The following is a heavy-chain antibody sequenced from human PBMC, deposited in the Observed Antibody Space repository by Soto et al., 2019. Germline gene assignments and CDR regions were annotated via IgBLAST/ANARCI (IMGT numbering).Heavy chain of an antibody. V-gene: IGHV4-31*03. Sequence: QVQLQESGPGLVKPSQTLSLTCTVSGGSISSGGYYWSWIRQHPGKGLEWIGYIYYSGSTYYNPSLKRRVTISVETSKNQCALKLTSVTAADTAVYYCARNYGSGRYYFDYWGQGTLVTVSS. CDR1: GGSISSGGYY. CDR3: ARNYGSGRYYFDY. D-gene: IGHD3-10*01. J-gene: IGHJ4*02. CDR2: IYYSGST.